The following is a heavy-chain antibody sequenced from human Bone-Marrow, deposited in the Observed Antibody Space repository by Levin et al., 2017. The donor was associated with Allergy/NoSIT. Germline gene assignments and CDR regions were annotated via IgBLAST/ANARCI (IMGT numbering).Heavy chain of an antibody. D-gene: IGHD1-1*01. J-gene: IGHJ4*02. V-gene: IGHV4-34*01. CDR2: INFNGIT. Sequence: SETLSLTCAVNGASFSGYFWTWIRQSPGKGLEWIGQINFNGITTYNPSLKSRVIISVDPTKKQFSLKLTYLTAADTAVYFCARGGEVPSQYYFDYWGQGTLVTVSS. CDR1: GASFSGYF. CDR3: ARGGEVPSQYYFDY.